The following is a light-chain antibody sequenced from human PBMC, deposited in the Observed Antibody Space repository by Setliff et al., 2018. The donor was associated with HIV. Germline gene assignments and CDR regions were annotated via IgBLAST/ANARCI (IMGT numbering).Light chain of an antibody. CDR2: EVS. Sequence: ALTQPASVSGSPGQSITISCTATTSDVGTYNLVSWYQQYPGKAPKLIIYEVSKRPSGASNRFSGSKSGNTASLTISGLQAEDEADYYCSSYARSSTLLFGGGTKVTVL. CDR1: TSDVGTYNL. J-gene: IGLJ2*01. CDR3: SSYARSSTLL. V-gene: IGLV2-23*01.